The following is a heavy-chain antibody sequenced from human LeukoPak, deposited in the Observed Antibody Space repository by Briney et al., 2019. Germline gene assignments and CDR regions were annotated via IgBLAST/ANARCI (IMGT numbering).Heavy chain of an antibody. D-gene: IGHD2-15*01. J-gene: IGHJ6*02. CDR1: GYTFTSYY. Sequence: ASVKVSCKASGYTFTSYYMHWVRQAPGQGLEWMGIINPSGGSTSYAQKFQGRVTMTRDTPTSTVYMELSSLRSEDTAVYYCARFGRFCSGGSCYSHHYYGMDVWGQGTTVTVSS. CDR2: INPSGGST. V-gene: IGHV1-46*01. CDR3: ARFGRFCSGGSCYSHHYYGMDV.